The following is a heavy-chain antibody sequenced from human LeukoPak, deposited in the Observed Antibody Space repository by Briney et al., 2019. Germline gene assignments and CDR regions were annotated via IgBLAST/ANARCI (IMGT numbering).Heavy chain of an antibody. Sequence: SETLSLTCTVSGGSISSGDYYWSWIRQPPGKGLEWIGYTYYSGSTYYNPSLKNRVSISVDTSKNQFSLNLSSVTAADTAVYYCARPYYYNSRIDPWGQGTLVTVSS. V-gene: IGHV4-30-4*01. J-gene: IGHJ5*02. CDR3: ARPYYYNSRIDP. CDR2: TYYSGST. D-gene: IGHD3-22*01. CDR1: GGSISSGDYY.